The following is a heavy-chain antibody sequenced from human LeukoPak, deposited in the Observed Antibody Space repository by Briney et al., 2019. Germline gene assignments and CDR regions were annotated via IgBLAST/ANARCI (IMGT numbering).Heavy chain of an antibody. CDR2: INPTGGHT. CDR3: SRESMASAYSGYGSAFDM. Sequence: SVKVSCKASGYTFITYYLHWVRQPPGLGLEWLGIINPTGGHTAYAQKFPGRVTVTLDTSTSTVYMDLSSLISEYTAVYYCSRESMASAYSGYGSAFDMWGQGTMVTVSS. J-gene: IGHJ3*02. CDR1: GYTFITYY. V-gene: IGHV1-46*03. D-gene: IGHD3-22*01.